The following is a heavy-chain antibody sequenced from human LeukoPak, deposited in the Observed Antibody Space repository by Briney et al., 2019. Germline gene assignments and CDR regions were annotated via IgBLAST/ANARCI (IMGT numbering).Heavy chain of an antibody. D-gene: IGHD1-26*01. CDR2: ISYDGSNK. V-gene: IGHV3-30-3*01. CDR1: GFTFSSYA. J-gene: IGHJ4*02. CDR3: ARERSGSRGYYFDY. Sequence: GGSLRLSCAASGFTFSSYAMHWVRQAPGKGLEWVAVISYDGSNKYYADSVKGRFTISRDNSKNTLYLQMNSLRAEDTAVYYCARERSGSRGYYFDYWGQGTLVTVSS.